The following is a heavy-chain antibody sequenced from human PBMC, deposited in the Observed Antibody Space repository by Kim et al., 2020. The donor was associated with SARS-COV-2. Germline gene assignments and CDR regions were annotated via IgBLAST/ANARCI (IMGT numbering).Heavy chain of an antibody. J-gene: IGHJ4*02. Sequence: ADSVKGRFTNSRDNSKNTLYPQMNSLRAGETAVYYCAEGLLGIVAKTTPHWGQGTLVTVSS. V-gene: IGHV3-30*02. D-gene: IGHD5-12*01. CDR3: AEGLLGIVAKTTPH.